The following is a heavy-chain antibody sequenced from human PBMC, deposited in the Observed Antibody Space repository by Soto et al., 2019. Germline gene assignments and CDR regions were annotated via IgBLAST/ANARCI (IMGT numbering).Heavy chain of an antibody. J-gene: IGHJ5*01. CDR2: VHISGHS. V-gene: IGHV4-4*02. D-gene: IGHD1-1*01. CDR1: GGSVRAPDW. Sequence: PSETLSLTCTLSGGSVRAPDWWNWVRQSPDKGLEWIAEVHISGHSNYNPSLRRRVSVSIDSSKNQFYLNLNSVTAADTAIYYCARVRQGCSANNCYFDPWGQGTQVTVSS. CDR3: ARVRQGCSANNCYFDP.